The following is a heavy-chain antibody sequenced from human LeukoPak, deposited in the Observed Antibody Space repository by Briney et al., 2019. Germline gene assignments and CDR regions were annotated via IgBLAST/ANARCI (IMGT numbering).Heavy chain of an antibody. Sequence: GGSLKLSCAASGFTFSGSAMHWVRQASGKGLEWVGRIRSKANSYATAYAASVKGRFTISRDDSKNTAYLQMNSLKTEDTAVYYCTRGVYSSGWLTDYWGQGTLVTVSS. J-gene: IGHJ4*02. CDR2: IRSKANSYAT. V-gene: IGHV3-73*01. D-gene: IGHD6-19*01. CDR1: GFTFSGSA. CDR3: TRGVYSSGWLTDY.